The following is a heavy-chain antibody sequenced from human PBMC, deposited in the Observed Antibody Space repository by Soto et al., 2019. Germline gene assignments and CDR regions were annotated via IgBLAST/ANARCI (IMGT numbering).Heavy chain of an antibody. CDR3: ARDSRYRVEMATMPDY. Sequence: QVQLVQSGAEVKKPGASVKVSCKASGYTFTSYYMHWVRQAPGQGLEWMGIINPSGGSTSYAQKFQGRVTMTRDTSTSTVYMELSSLRSEDTAVYYCARDSRYRVEMATMPDYWGQGTLVTVSS. CDR1: GYTFTSYY. J-gene: IGHJ4*02. V-gene: IGHV1-46*01. CDR2: INPSGGST. D-gene: IGHD5-12*01.